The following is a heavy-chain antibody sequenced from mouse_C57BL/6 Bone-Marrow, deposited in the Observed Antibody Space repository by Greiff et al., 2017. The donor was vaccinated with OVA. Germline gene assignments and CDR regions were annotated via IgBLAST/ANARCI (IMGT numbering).Heavy chain of an antibody. J-gene: IGHJ2*01. CDR3: ARDRDQKRFDY. CDR1: GYAFTNYL. Sequence: LQESGAELVRPGTSVKVSCKASGYAFTNYLIEWVKQRPGQGLEWIGVINPGSGGTNYNEKFKGKATLTADKSSSTAYMQLSSLTAEDSAVYYCARDRDQKRFDYWGQGTTLTVSS. D-gene: IGHD3-1*01. CDR2: INPGSGGT. V-gene: IGHV1-54*01.